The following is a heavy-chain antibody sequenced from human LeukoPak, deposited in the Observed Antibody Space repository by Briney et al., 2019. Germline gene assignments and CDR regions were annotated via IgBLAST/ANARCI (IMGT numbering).Heavy chain of an antibody. J-gene: IGHJ4*02. CDR1: GFTFSSYA. V-gene: IGHV3-23*01. Sequence: AGSLRLSCAASGFTFSSYAMSWVRQAPGKGLEWISAISGSGGSTYYADSVKGRFTISRDNSKNTLYLQMNSLRAEDTAVYYCAKDRSDIVVVPAAPLDYWGQGTLVTVSS. CDR2: ISGSGGST. D-gene: IGHD2-2*01. CDR3: AKDRSDIVVVPAAPLDY.